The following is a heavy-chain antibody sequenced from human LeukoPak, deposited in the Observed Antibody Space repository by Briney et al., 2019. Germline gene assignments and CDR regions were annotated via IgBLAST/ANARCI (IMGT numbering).Heavy chain of an antibody. CDR3: AKGAAAAAADAFDI. D-gene: IGHD6-13*01. CDR2: ISSSGSTI. CDR1: GFTFSSYE. J-gene: IGHJ3*02. Sequence: PGGSLRLSCAASGFTFSSYEMNWVRQAPGKGLEWVSYISSSGSTIYYADSVKGRFTISRDNAKNSLYLQMNSLRAEDMALYYCAKGAAAAAADAFDIWGQGTMVTVSS. V-gene: IGHV3-48*03.